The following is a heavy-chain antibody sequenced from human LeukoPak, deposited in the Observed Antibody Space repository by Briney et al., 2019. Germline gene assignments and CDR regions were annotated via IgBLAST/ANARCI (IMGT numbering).Heavy chain of an antibody. CDR1: GFTFSSYG. J-gene: IGHJ4*02. CDR3: AREESQAYGDYVGCFDY. CDR2: ISYDGSNK. V-gene: IGHV3-30*03. D-gene: IGHD4-17*01. Sequence: GGSLRLSCAASGFTFSSYGMHWVRQAPGKGPEWVAVISYDGSNKYYADSVKGRFTISRDNSKNTLYLQMNSLRAEDTAVYYCAREESQAYGDYVGCFDYWGQGTLVTVSS.